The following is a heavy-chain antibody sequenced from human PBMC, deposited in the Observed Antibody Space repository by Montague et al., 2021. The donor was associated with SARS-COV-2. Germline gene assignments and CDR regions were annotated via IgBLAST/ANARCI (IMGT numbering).Heavy chain of an antibody. V-gene: IGHV4-34*01. CDR1: GESFSGYY. CDR3: ARGHQGTTKIVVVMVGEQYYFDY. Sequence: SETLSLTCAVYGESFSGYYWTWIRQPPGKGLEWIGDINHRGSTKYNPSLKSRVTISVDTSKNQFSLRLSSVTAADTAVYYCARGHQGTTKIVVVMVGEQYYFDYWGQGTLVTVFS. D-gene: IGHD3-22*01. J-gene: IGHJ4*02. CDR2: INHRGST.